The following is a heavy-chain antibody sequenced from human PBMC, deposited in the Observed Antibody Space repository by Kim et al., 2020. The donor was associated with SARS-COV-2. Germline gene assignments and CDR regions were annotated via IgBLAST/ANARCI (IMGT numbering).Heavy chain of an antibody. CDR2: IKKDATET. CDR1: GFTFSSYW. D-gene: IGHD3-10*01. J-gene: IGHJ4*02. V-gene: IGHV3-7*03. Sequence: GGSLRLSCVGSGFTFSSYWMSWVRQVPGKGLEWVATIKKDATETYYVDSVKGRFTIARDNAKNSLFLQMNTLRAEDTAVYFCARVLLGSGSFYNPIDFWGQGTLVTVSS. CDR3: ARVLLGSGSFYNPIDF.